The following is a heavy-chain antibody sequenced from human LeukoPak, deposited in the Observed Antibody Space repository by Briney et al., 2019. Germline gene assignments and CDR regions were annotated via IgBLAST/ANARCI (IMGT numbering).Heavy chain of an antibody. J-gene: IGHJ4*02. CDR1: GFTVSSNY. D-gene: IGHD1-26*01. CDR3: ATKWELLY. V-gene: IGHV3-53*01. CDR2: LYSGGNT. Sequence: PGGSLRLSCAASGFTVSSNYMTWVRQAPGKGLEWVSVLYSGGNTYYADSVKGRFTISRDNSKNTLYLQMNGLRAEDTAVYYCATKWELLYWGQGTLVTVSS.